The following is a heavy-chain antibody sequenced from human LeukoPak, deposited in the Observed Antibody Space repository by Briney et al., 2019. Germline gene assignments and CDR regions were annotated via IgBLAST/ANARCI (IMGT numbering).Heavy chain of an antibody. CDR1: GGSISSYY. V-gene: IGHV4-59*01. CDR2: IYYSGST. CDR3: ARAVLYSSGWSFDY. D-gene: IGHD6-19*01. Sequence: SETMSPTCTVSGGSISSYYWSWIRQPPGKGLEWIGYIYYSGSTNYNPSLKSRVTISVDTSKNQFSLKLSSVTAADTAVYYCARAVLYSSGWSFDYWGQGTLVTVSS. J-gene: IGHJ4*02.